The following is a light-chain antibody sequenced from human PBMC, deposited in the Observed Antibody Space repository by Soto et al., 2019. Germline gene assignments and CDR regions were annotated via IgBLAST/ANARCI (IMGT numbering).Light chain of an antibody. V-gene: IGKV3-20*01. CDR1: RNMPSIY. CDR2: VAS. J-gene: IGKJ1*01. CDR3: QEYLNSPCA. Sequence: EVVLTQSPGTLSLSPRERATLSSRASRNMPSIYVAWYQQKSGQSPSLLIYVASSRATGIPHRFNGTGSVTDFTLTITGLEHDDSATYYCQEYLNSPCAFGQGTNVE.